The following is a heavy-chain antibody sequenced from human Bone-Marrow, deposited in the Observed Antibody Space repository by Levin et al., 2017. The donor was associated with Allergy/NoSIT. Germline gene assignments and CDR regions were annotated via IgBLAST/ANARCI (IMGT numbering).Heavy chain of an antibody. V-gene: IGHV3-73*01. D-gene: IGHD3-10*01. CDR2: IRSKANSYAT. CDR3: TRHDDGSYGSGSYYWVIWFDP. J-gene: IGHJ5*02. Sequence: PGGSLRLSCAASGLTFSGSAMHWVRQASGKGLEWVGRIRSKANSYATAYAASVKGRFTISRDDSKNTAYLQMNSLKTEDTAVYYCTRHDDGSYGSGSYYWVIWFDPWGQGTLVTVSS. CDR1: GLTFSGSA.